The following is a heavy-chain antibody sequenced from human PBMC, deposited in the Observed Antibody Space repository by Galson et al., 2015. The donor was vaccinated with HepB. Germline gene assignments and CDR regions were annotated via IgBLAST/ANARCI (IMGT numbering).Heavy chain of an antibody. CDR1: GSTFTSYY. J-gene: IGHJ4*02. Sequence: SVTVSCKASGSTFTSYYMHWVRQAPGQGLEWMGIINPSGGGTSYAQKFQGRVTMTRDTSTSTVYMELSSLRSEDTAVYYCARENGSGWTNDYWGQGTLVTVSS. D-gene: IGHD6-19*01. V-gene: IGHV1-46*01. CDR2: INPSGGGT. CDR3: ARENGSGWTNDY.